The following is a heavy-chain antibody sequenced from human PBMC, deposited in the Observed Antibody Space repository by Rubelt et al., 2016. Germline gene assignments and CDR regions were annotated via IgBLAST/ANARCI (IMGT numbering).Heavy chain of an antibody. CDR3: ARSSGYDYGYDY. V-gene: IGHV4-34*01. J-gene: IGHJ4*02. Sequence: QVQLKQWGAGLLKPSETLSVTCAVYGGSFRGYYWTWIRQPPRKGLEWLGEINHGGSTNHNPSLKSRVTIAVATSKNQNSLELRSGTAADTAIFYCARSSGYDYGYDYWGQGTLVTVAS. CDR2: INHGGST. CDR1: GGSFRGYY. D-gene: IGHD5-12*01.